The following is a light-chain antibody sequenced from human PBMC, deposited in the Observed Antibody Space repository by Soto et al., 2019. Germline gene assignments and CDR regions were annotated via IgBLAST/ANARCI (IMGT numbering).Light chain of an antibody. CDR2: EVS. CDR1: SSDVGGYNY. V-gene: IGLV2-14*01. CDR3: NSYGNTPTRYF. J-gene: IGLJ1*01. Sequence: QSALTQPASVSGSPGQSITISCTGTSSDVGGYNYVSWYQQHPGKAPKLMIYEVSHRHSGVSNRFSGSKSGNTASLTISGLQAEDEADYFCNSYGNTPTRYFFGTGTKLTVL.